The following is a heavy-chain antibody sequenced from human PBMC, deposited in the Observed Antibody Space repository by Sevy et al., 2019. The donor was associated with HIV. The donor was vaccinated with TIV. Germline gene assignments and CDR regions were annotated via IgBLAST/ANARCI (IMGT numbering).Heavy chain of an antibody. CDR1: GFTFRSYT. CDR3: ARVRPYDTRDFDY. V-gene: IGHV3-21*01. CDR2: ISSSGSYI. D-gene: IGHD3-22*01. Sequence: GGSLILSCVASGFTFRSYTMKWVRQAPGKGLECVSSISSSGSYIYYADSVKGRFTISRDDAKNSLYLQMSTLRAEDEALYYCARVRPYDTRDFDYWGQGPLVTVSS. J-gene: IGHJ4*02.